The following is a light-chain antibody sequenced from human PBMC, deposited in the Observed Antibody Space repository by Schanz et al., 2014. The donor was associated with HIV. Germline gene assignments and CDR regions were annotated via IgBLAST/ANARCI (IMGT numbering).Light chain of an antibody. CDR1: QSVSTK. J-gene: IGKJ1*01. CDR2: GAS. V-gene: IGKV3-15*01. CDR3: QQYGSSPRT. Sequence: EIVMTQTPATLSVSPGERATLSCRASQSVSTKLAWYQQKPGQAPRLLIYGASTRATGIPARFSGSGSGTEFTLTISSLQSEDFAVYYCQQYGSSPRTFGQGTKVEIK.